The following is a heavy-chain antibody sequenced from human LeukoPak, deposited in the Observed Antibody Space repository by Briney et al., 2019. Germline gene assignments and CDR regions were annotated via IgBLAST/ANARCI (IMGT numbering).Heavy chain of an antibody. CDR1: GFTFDDYA. J-gene: IGHJ3*02. Sequence: PGRSLRLSCAASGFTFDDYAMPWVRQAPGKGLEWVSGISWNSGSIAYADSVKGRFTSSRDNAKNSLYLQMNSLRAEDTALYYCAKDRSLERRSNAFDIWGQGTMVTVSS. CDR2: ISWNSGSI. CDR3: AKDRSLERRSNAFDI. V-gene: IGHV3-9*01. D-gene: IGHD1-1*01.